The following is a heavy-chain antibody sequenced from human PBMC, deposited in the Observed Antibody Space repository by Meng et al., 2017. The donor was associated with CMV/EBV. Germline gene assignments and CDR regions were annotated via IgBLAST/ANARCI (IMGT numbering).Heavy chain of an antibody. CDR2: ITQGGSEK. V-gene: IGHV3-7*01. D-gene: IGHD3-3*01. CDR3: ARDRTLRFLEWLNTHFDY. CDR1: GFTFSSYW. J-gene: IGHJ4*02. Sequence: GGSLRISCAASGFTFSSYWMSWVRQAPGKGLGWVANITQGGSEKYYVDSVKGRFTISRDNAKNSLYLQMNSLRAEDTAVYYCARDRTLRFLEWLNTHFDYWGQGTLVTVSS.